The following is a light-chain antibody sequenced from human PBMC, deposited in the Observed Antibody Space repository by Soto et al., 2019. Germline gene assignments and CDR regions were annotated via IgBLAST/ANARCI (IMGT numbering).Light chain of an antibody. V-gene: IGKV3-15*01. CDR3: QQYTNWPYT. CDR2: VAS. Sequence: EIVMTQSPATLSVSPGERASLSCRASQSVGNNLAWYQQTSGQAPRLLIYVASTRATAIPARFSGSGSGTEFTLTIRSLQSEDFAVYSFQQYTNWPYTFGQGTKLEIK. J-gene: IGKJ2*01. CDR1: QSVGNN.